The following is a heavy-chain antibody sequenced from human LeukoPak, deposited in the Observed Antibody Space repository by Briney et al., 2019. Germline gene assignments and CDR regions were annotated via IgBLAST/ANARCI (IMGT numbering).Heavy chain of an antibody. Sequence: SETPSLTCAVSGGSVSTSYYWSWIRQPPGKGLEWIGYFYSGSTNYNPSLRSRVTISVDTSKNQFSLKLSSVTAADTAVYYCARLYYDSSGYYYFDYWGQGTLVTVSS. CDR2: FYSGST. D-gene: IGHD3-22*01. CDR3: ARLYYDSSGYYYFDY. J-gene: IGHJ4*02. CDR1: GGSVSTSYY. V-gene: IGHV4-59*02.